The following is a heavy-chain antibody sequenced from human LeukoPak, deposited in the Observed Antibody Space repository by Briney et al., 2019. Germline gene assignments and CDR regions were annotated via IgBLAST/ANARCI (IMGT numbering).Heavy chain of an antibody. CDR1: GGSFSGYY. CDR2: INHSGST. J-gene: IGHJ4*02. CDR3: ARDPSFSGSYYDY. D-gene: IGHD1-26*01. Sequence: SETLSLTCAVYGGSFSGYYWSWIRQPPGKGLEWIGEINHSGSTNYNPSLKSRVTISVDTSKNQFSLKLSSVTAADTAVYYCARDPSFSGSYYDYWGQGTLVTVSS. V-gene: IGHV4-34*01.